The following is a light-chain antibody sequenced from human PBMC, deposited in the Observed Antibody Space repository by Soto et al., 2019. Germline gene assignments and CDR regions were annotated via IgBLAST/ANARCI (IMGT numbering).Light chain of an antibody. V-gene: IGKV2-30*01. CDR3: MQGTHWPWT. CDR1: QSLVYSDGNTY. J-gene: IGKJ1*01. Sequence: DVVMTQSPLSLPVTLGQAASISCMSSQSLVYSDGNTYLTWFQQRPGQSPRRLIYKVSNRDSGAPDRFSGSGSGTDFTLKISRVEAEDVGVYYCMQGTHWPWTFGQGTKVEIK. CDR2: KVS.